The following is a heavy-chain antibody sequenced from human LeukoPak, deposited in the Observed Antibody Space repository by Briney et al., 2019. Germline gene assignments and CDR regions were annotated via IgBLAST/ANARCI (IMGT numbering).Heavy chain of an antibody. CDR3: ARDISGSYHYFDY. Sequence: SVKVSCKASGGTFSSYAISWVRQAHGQGLEWMGGIIPIFGTANYAQKFQGRVTITTDESTSTAYMELSSLRSEDTAVYYCARDISGSYHYFDYWGQGTLVTVSS. J-gene: IGHJ4*02. D-gene: IGHD1-26*01. V-gene: IGHV1-69*05. CDR2: IIPIFGTA. CDR1: GGTFSSYA.